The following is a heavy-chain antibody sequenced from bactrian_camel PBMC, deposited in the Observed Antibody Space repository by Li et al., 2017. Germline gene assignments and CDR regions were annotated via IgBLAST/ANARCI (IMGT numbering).Heavy chain of an antibody. CDR1: GFQFADYP. D-gene: IGHD7*01. CDR3: TTGGINQGFNN. V-gene: IGHV3S42*01. J-gene: IGHJ4*01. Sequence: VQLVESGGGLVQPGGSLRLSCLASGFQFADYPMSWVRQAPGKGLEWVAQIACDGWVSRYHDSAKGRFTISRDNAKNMLYLQMNSLKPEDTAMYYCTTGGINQGFNNWGQGTQVTVS. CDR2: IACDGWVS.